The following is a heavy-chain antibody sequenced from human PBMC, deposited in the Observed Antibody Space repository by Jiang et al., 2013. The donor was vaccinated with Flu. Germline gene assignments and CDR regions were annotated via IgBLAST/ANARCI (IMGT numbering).Heavy chain of an antibody. CDR1: GFTFSNAW. J-gene: IGHJ4*02. CDR3: TTVPTGILSSGWSFTFDY. CDR2: IKSKTDGGTT. V-gene: IGHV3-15*01. Sequence: VQLVESGGGLVKPGGSLRLSCAASGFTFSNAWMSWVRQAPGKGLEWVGRIKSKTDGGTTDYAAPVKGRFTISRDDSKNTLYLQMNSLKTEDTAVYYCTTVPTGILSSGWSFTFDYWGQGTLVTVSS. D-gene: IGHD6-19*01.